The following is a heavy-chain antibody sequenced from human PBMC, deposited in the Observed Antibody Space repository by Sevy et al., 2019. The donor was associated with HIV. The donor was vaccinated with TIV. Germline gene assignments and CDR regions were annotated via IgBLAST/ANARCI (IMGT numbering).Heavy chain of an antibody. CDR2: IYSGGTT. D-gene: IGHD3-3*01. Sequence: GGSLRLSCAASGFTVSTNYMSWVRQAPGKGLEWVSVIYSGGTTYYADSVKGRFTISRDKSKNTLYLQMNSLRAEDTAVYYCAREFGDGYNTRYYFDYGGQGTLVTVSS. V-gene: IGHV3-53*01. J-gene: IGHJ4*02. CDR3: AREFGDGYNTRYYFDY. CDR1: GFTVSTNY.